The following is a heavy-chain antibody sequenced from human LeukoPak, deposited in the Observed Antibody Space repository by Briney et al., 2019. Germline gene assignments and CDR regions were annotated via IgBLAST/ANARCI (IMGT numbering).Heavy chain of an antibody. D-gene: IGHD2/OR15-2a*01. CDR1: GGSISSSSYY. CDR2: IYYSGST. J-gene: IGHJ4*02. V-gene: IGHV4-39*01. CDR3: ARHVRTRVFDY. Sequence: SETLSLTCTASGGSISSSSYYWGWIRQPPGKGLEWIGSIYYSGSTYYNPSLKSRVTISVDTSKNQFSLKLSSVTAADTAVYYCARHVRTRVFDYWGQGTLVTVSS.